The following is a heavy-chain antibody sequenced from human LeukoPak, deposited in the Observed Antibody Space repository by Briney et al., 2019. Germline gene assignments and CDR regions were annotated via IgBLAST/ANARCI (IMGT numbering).Heavy chain of an antibody. V-gene: IGHV4-31*03. Sequence: SQTLSLTCNVSGGSISSGGYYWRWIRQHPGKGLEWIGYIYYSGSTYYNPSLKSRVTISVDTSKNQFSLKLSSVTAADTAVYYCARGHYDSSGYWWPGWGQGTLVTVSS. CDR2: IYYSGST. CDR1: GGSISSGGYY. D-gene: IGHD3-22*01. J-gene: IGHJ4*02. CDR3: ARGHYDSSGYWWPG.